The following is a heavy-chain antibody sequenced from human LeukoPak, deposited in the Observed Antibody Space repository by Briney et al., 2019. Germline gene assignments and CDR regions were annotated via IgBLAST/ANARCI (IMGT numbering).Heavy chain of an antibody. D-gene: IGHD5-24*01. J-gene: IGHJ4*02. V-gene: IGHV4-34*01. CDR2: INHSGST. Sequence: SETLSPTCAVYGGSFSGYYWSWIRQPPGKGLEWIGEINHSGSTNYNPSLKSRVTISVDTSKKQFSLKLNSVTAADTAVYYCARDGRRDGYNWVYFDYWGQGTLVTVSS. CDR3: ARDGRRDGYNWVYFDY. CDR1: GGSFSGYY.